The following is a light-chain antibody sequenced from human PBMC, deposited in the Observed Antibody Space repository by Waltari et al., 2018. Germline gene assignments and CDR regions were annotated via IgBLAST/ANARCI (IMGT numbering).Light chain of an antibody. CDR3: QQSYSSPYT. J-gene: IGKJ2*01. CDR1: QRIGNF. V-gene: IGKV1-39*01. Sequence: DIQMTQSPSSLSTSVGDRVTITCRASQRIGNFLNWYQHKPGKAPDLLIYGADSLQSGVPSRFSGSGSGTDFTLTISSPQPEDFATYFCQQSYSSPYTFGQGTKLEIK. CDR2: GAD.